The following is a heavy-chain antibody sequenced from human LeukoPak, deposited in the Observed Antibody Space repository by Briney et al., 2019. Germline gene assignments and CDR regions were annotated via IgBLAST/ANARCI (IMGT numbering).Heavy chain of an antibody. V-gene: IGHV1-2*02. CDR1: GYTFTGYY. CDR2: INPNSGGT. J-gene: IGHJ4*02. D-gene: IGHD3-10*01. Sequence: GASVKVSCKASGYTFTGYYMHWVRQAPGQGLEWMGWINPNSGGTSYAQKFQGRVTMTRDTSISTAYMELSRLRSDDTAVYYCARDLRYYGSGSYYMSAYWGQGTLVTVSS. CDR3: ARDLRYYGSGSYYMSAY.